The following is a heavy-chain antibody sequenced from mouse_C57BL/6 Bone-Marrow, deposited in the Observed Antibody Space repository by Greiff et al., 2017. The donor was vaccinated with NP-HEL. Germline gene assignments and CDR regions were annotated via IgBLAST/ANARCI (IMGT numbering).Heavy chain of an antibody. CDR2: ISYDGSN. CDR3: ATKTGTSSWFAY. Sequence: DVQLQESGPGLVKPSQSLSLTCSVTGYSITSGYYWNWIRQFPGNKLEWMGYISYDGSNNYNPSLKNRISITRDTSKNQFFLKLNSVTTEDTATYYCATKTGTSSWFAYWGQGTLVTVSA. CDR1: GYSITSGYY. D-gene: IGHD4-1*01. J-gene: IGHJ3*01. V-gene: IGHV3-6*01.